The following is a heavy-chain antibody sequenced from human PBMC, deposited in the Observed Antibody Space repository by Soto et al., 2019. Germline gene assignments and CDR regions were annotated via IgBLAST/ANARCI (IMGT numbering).Heavy chain of an antibody. CDR2: IKQDGSEK. D-gene: IGHD2-8*01. Sequence: GGSLRLSCAASGFTFSSYWMSWVRQAPGKGLEWVANIKQDGSEKYYVDSVKGRFTISRDNAKNSLYLQMNSLRAEDTAVYYCARDNDSQRPKDIVLMVYAKPGYNWFDPWGQGTLVTVSS. V-gene: IGHV3-7*01. CDR3: ARDNDSQRPKDIVLMVYAKPGYNWFDP. CDR1: GFTFSSYW. J-gene: IGHJ5*02.